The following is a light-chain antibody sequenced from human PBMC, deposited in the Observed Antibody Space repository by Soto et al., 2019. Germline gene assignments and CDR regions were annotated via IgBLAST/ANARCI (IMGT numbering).Light chain of an antibody. Sequence: EIVLTQSPCTLSLSPGERATLSCRASQSVSSSYLAWYQQKPGQAPRLLIYGASSRDTGIPDRFSGSGSGTDFTLTISRLEPEDFAVYYCQQYGSSPLTFGGGTKVEIK. CDR1: QSVSSSY. V-gene: IGKV3-20*01. CDR2: GAS. J-gene: IGKJ4*01. CDR3: QQYGSSPLT.